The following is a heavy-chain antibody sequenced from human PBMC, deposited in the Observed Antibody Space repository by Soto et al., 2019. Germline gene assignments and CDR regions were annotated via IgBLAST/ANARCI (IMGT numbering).Heavy chain of an antibody. V-gene: IGHV1-46*01. J-gene: IGHJ6*02. CDR1: GYTFTSYY. CDR2: INPSGGST. Sequence: ASVKVSCKASGYTFTSYYMHWVRQAPGQGLEWMGIINPSGGSTSYAQKFQGRVTMTRDTSTSTVYMELSSLRSEDTAVYYCAREGDDFWSGYFPYYYYGMDVWGQGTTVTVYS. D-gene: IGHD3-3*01. CDR3: AREGDDFWSGYFPYYYYGMDV.